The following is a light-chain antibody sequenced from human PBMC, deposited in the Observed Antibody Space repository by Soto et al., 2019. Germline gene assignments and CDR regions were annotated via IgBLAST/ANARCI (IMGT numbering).Light chain of an antibody. CDR2: GAS. CDR1: QSVSSN. CDR3: KQYNNWPPYT. J-gene: IGKJ2*01. V-gene: IGKV3-15*01. Sequence: IVMTQSPATLSVSPGERATLSCRASQSVSSNLACYQQKPGQAPRLLIYGASTRATGIPARFSGSGSGTAFPLTISRVQYEDSAVYYCKQYNNWPPYTFGQGTQLAIK.